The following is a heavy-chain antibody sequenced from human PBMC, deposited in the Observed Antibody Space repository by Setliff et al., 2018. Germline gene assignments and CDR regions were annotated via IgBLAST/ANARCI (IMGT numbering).Heavy chain of an antibody. Sequence: PSETLSLTCTVSGGSISSGIYYWSWIRQPAGKGLEWIGRIYTSGSTNYNPSLKSRVTISVDTSKNQFSLKLSSVTAADTAVYYCARDEGSSYFYGMDVWGQGTTVTVSS. V-gene: IGHV4-61*02. CDR2: IYTSGST. CDR1: GGSISSGIYY. J-gene: IGHJ6*02. D-gene: IGHD6-13*01. CDR3: ARDEGSSYFYGMDV.